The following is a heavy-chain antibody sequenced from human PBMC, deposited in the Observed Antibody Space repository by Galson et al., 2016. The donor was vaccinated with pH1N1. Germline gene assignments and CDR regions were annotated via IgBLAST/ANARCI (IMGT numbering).Heavy chain of an antibody. Sequence: SVKVSCKASGGTFSSFPISWVRQAPGQGLEWMGQIIPIFGTTHYAQKFQGRVTISTDESTSTVHMELSSLRSDDSGIYYCAREGGEVNWDNFHFSLDVWGQGTTVTVSS. CDR3: AREGGEVNWDNFHFSLDV. V-gene: IGHV1-69*05. CDR1: GGTFSSFP. J-gene: IGHJ6*02. D-gene: IGHD1-1*01. CDR2: IIPIFGTT.